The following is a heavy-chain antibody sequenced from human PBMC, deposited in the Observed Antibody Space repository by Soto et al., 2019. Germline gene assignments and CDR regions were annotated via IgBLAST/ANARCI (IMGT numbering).Heavy chain of an antibody. D-gene: IGHD3-16*01. CDR1: GFTFRSYV. CDR3: ARWGTTGGLDV. CDR2: TSYDGSDK. V-gene: IGHV3-30*19. Sequence: QVQLVESGGGVVQPGTSLRVSCVGSGFTFRSYVIHWVRQAPGKGLEWVDLTSYDGSDKYYGDSVRGRFTISRDNSRNTVDLQMDNLRLEDTALYYCARWGTTGGLDVWGQGTLVSV. J-gene: IGHJ1*01.